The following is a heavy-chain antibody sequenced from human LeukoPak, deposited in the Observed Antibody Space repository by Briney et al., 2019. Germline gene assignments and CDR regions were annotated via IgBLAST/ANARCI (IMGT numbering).Heavy chain of an antibody. V-gene: IGHV3-30*02. J-gene: IGHJ4*02. CDR2: IQYDGSNK. CDR3: ARLQPRLEYSSSSDY. D-gene: IGHD6-6*01. CDR1: GFAFSNYG. Sequence: GGSLRLSCAASGFAFSNYGLHWVRQAPGKGLEWVAFIQYDGSNKFHTDSVKGRFTISRDNSKNTLFLQMNSLGAEDTAVYYCARLQPRLEYSSSSDYWGQGTLVTVSS.